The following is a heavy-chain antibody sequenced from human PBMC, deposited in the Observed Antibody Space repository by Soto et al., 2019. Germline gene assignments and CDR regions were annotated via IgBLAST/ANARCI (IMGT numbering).Heavy chain of an antibody. J-gene: IGHJ4*02. V-gene: IGHV6-1*01. D-gene: IGHD3-22*01. CDR1: GDSVSSNSAA. CDR3: AREGYYYDSSGYYFDY. CDR2: TYYRSKWYN. Sequence: QSQTLSLTCAISGDSVSSNSAAWNWIRQSPSRGLEWLGRTYYRSKWYNDYAVSVKSRITINPDTSKNQFSLQLNSVTPEDTAVYYCAREGYYYDSSGYYFDYWGQGTLVTVSS.